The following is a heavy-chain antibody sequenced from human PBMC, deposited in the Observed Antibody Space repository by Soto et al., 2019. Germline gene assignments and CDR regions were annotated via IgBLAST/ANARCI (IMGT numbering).Heavy chain of an antibody. Sequence: GESLKISCKDSGYSFTSYWIAWVRQTPGKGLEWMGIIYPYDSNTRYSPSFQGQVTISADKSVSTAYLQWSSLKASDTAMYFCTRDLDYNGKPESFNIWGQGTMVTVSS. V-gene: IGHV5-51*01. J-gene: IGHJ3*02. CDR1: GYSFTSYW. D-gene: IGHD4-4*01. CDR3: TRDLDYNGKPESFNI. CDR2: IYPYDSNT.